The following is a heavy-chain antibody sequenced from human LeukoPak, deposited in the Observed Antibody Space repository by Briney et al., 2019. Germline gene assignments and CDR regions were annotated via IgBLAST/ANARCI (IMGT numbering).Heavy chain of an antibody. CDR2: IYSGGST. D-gene: IGHD5-24*01. Sequence: GGSLRLSCAASGFTVSSNYMSRVRQAPGKGLEWVSVIYSGGSTYYADSVKGRFTISRDNSKNTLSLQMNSLRAEDTAVYYCARLMATILGEFDYWGQGTLVTVSS. CDR1: GFTVSSNY. V-gene: IGHV3-66*04. CDR3: ARLMATILGEFDY. J-gene: IGHJ4*02.